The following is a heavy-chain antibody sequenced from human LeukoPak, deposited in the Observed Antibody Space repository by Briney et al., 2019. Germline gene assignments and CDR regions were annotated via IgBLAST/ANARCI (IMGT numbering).Heavy chain of an antibody. D-gene: IGHD6-19*01. CDR3: ARDKCSGWCQGLGY. CDR1: GYTFTSYA. Sequence: ASAKVSFKASGYTFTSYAMHWVRQAPGQRLEWMGWINAGSGNTKSSQKFQGRVTITRDTSASTAYMELSSLRSEDTAVYDCARDKCSGWCQGLGYWGQGTLVTVSS. CDR2: INAGSGNT. V-gene: IGHV1-3*01. J-gene: IGHJ4*02.